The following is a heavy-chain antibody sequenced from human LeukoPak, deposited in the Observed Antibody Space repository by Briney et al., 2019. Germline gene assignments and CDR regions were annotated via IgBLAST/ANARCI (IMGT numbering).Heavy chain of an antibody. V-gene: IGHV7-4-1*02. CDR3: ARDYCSGGSCSVGLFDY. J-gene: IGHJ4*02. CDR1: GYTFTSYA. Sequence: GAPVKVSCKASGYTFTSYAMNWVRQAPGQGLEWMGWINTNTGNPTYAQGFTGRFVFSLDTSVSTAYLQISSLKAEDTAVYYCARDYCSGGSCSVGLFDYWGQGTLVTVSS. D-gene: IGHD2-15*01. CDR2: INTNTGNP.